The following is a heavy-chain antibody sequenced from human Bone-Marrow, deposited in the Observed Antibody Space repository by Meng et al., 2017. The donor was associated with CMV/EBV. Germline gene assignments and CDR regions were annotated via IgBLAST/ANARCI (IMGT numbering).Heavy chain of an antibody. CDR3: AKAWGAVATMPNDY. V-gene: IGHV3-23*01. CDR1: GFTFSSYA. D-gene: IGHD5-12*01. CDR2: ISGSGGST. J-gene: IGHJ4*02. Sequence: SGFTFSSYAMRWVRQAPGKGLEWVSAISGSGGSTCYADSVKGRFTISRDNSKNTLYLQMNSLRAEDTAVYYCAKAWGAVATMPNDYWGQGTLVTVSS.